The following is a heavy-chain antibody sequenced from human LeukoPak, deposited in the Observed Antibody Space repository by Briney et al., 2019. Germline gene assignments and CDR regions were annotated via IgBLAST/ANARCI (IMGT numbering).Heavy chain of an antibody. CDR1: GGSFSGYY. D-gene: IGHD5/OR15-5a*01. CDR2: INHSVST. V-gene: IGHV4-34*01. CDR3: ARDRVPTNWFDP. Sequence: SETLSLTCAVYGGSFSGYYWSWIRQPPGKGLEWIGEINHSVSTNYNPSLKSRVTISVDTSKNQFSLKLSSVTAADTAVYYCARDRVPTNWFDPWGQGTLVTVSS. J-gene: IGHJ5*02.